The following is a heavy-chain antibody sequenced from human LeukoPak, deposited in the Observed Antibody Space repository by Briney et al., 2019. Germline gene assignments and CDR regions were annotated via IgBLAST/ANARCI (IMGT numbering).Heavy chain of an antibody. CDR2: ISHDATT. Sequence: PSETLSLTCGVSGGSIDITNYWSWVRQAPGKGLEWIGEISHDATTNYNPSLRSRVAMSLDRANNQFSLSLTSVTAADTAVYYCTRENRPFCPFAYWGQGVLVTVSS. J-gene: IGHJ4*02. CDR3: TRENRPFCPFAY. D-gene: IGHD2/OR15-2a*01. V-gene: IGHV4-4*02. CDR1: GGSIDITNY.